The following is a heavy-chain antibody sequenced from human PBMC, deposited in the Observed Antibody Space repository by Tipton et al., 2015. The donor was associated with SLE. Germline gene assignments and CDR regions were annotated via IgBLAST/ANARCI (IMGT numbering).Heavy chain of an antibody. CDR2: IYYSGST. J-gene: IGHJ4*02. D-gene: IGHD3-3*01. V-gene: IGHV4-31*03. CDR3: ARGLSPLHYTPAY. CDR1: GGSISSGGYY. Sequence: TLSLTCTVSGGSISSGGYYWSWIRQHPGKGLEWIGYIYYSGSTYYNPSLKSRVTISVDTSKNQFSLKLSSVTAADTAVYYCARGLSPLHYTPAYWGQGTLVTVSS.